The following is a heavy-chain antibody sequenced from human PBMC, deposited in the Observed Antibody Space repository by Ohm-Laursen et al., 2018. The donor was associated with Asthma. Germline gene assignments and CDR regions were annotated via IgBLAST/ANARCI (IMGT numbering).Heavy chain of an antibody. CDR3: AYEFGGIGDY. D-gene: IGHD3-10*01. J-gene: IGHJ4*02. CDR2: INGDGGIK. V-gene: IGHV3-74*01. CDR1: GFTITNYW. Sequence: SLRLSCTASGFTITNYWMHWVRQAPGKGLVWVSRINGDGGIKSYAASVKGRFTISRDDAKNTVYLQMNSLRADDTAVYYCAYEFGGIGDYWGQGTLVAVSS.